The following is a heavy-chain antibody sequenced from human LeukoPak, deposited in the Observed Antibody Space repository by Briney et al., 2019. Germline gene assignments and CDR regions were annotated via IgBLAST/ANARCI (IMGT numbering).Heavy chain of an antibody. CDR3: ARDPRGLRLGELSFPDY. Sequence: GGSLRLSCAASGFTFSSYSMNWVRQAPGKGLEWVSYISSSSSTIYYADSVKGRFTISRDNAKNSLYLQMNSLRAEDTAVYYCARDPRGLRLGELSFPDYWGQGTLVTASS. D-gene: IGHD3-16*02. J-gene: IGHJ4*02. V-gene: IGHV3-48*01. CDR1: GFTFSSYS. CDR2: ISSSSSTI.